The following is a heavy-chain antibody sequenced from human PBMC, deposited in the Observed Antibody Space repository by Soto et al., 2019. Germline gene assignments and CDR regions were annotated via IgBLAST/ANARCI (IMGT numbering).Heavy chain of an antibody. V-gene: IGHV3-53*02. CDR3: GRGGSDSDGIVRFDY. Sequence: EVQLVETGGGLIQPGESLRLSCAASGFTVSTYYMIWVRQAPGKGLEWVSVIYSGGNTYYADCVKGRFSMSRDKSKNTLFLKMNGLRGEDTAVYYCGRGGSDSDGIVRFDYWGQGTLVTVSS. CDR1: GFTVSTYY. J-gene: IGHJ4*02. D-gene: IGHD2-15*01. CDR2: IYSGGNT.